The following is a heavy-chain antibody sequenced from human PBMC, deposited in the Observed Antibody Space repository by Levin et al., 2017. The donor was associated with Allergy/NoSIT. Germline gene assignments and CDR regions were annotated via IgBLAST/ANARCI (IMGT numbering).Heavy chain of an antibody. Sequence: PSETLSLTCAVYGGSFSGYYWSWIRQPPGKGLEWIGEINHSGSTNYNLSFKSRVTISVDTSKSQFSLMLSSVTAADTAVYYCARYVPVVLITTRATFDIWGQGTMVTVSS. J-gene: IGHJ3*02. V-gene: IGHV4-34*01. CDR1: GGSFSGYY. CDR3: ARYVPVVLITTRATFDI. CDR2: INHSGST. D-gene: IGHD3-22*01.